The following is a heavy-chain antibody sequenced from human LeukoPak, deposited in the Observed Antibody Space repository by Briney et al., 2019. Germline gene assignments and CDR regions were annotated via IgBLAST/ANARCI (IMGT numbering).Heavy chain of an antibody. D-gene: IGHD5-18*01. CDR3: ARDRDTAMGSSYYYGMDV. CDR2: IYYSGST. J-gene: IGHJ6*02. Sequence: KSSETLSLTCTVSGGSISSYYWSWIRQPPGKGLEWIGYIYYSGSTNYNPSLKSRVTISVDTSKSQFSLKLTSVPAADTAVYYCARDRDTAMGSSYYYGMDVWGQGATVTVSS. CDR1: GGSISSYY. V-gene: IGHV4-59*01.